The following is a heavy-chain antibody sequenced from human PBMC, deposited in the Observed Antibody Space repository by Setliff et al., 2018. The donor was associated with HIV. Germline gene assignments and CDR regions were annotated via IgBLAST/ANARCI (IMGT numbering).Heavy chain of an antibody. D-gene: IGHD4-17*01. CDR3: ASLTDYGGDSGSH. Sequence: SETLSLTCTVSGDSITGSHYYWGWIRQPPGKGLEWIGSIYYSGSTYYNPSLKSRVSLSVDTSKNQFSLRLSAVTAADTAVYYCASLTDYGGDSGSHWGQGTLVTVS. J-gene: IGHJ4*02. CDR2: IYYSGST. V-gene: IGHV4-39*07. CDR1: GDSITGSHYY.